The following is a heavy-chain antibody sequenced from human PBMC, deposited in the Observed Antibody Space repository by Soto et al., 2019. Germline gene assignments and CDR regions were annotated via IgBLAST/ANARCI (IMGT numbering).Heavy chain of an antibody. CDR1: GFTFSRYN. CDR2: ISSSSSTT. Sequence: DVQLVESGGGLVQPGGSLRLSCAASGFTFSRYNMNWVRQAPGKGLEWISYISSSSSTTYYADSVKGRFTISRDNARKSLYLQVNSLRAEDSAVYYCARDCLPPTYGEYWGYQYHYGMDVWGQGTTVTVSS. D-gene: IGHD4-17*01. V-gene: IGHV3-48*01. J-gene: IGHJ6*02. CDR3: ARDCLPPTYGEYWGYQYHYGMDV.